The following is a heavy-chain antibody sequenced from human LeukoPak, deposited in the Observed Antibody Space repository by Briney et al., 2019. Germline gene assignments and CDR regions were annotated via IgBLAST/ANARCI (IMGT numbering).Heavy chain of an antibody. D-gene: IGHD3-10*01. Sequence: SETLSLTCTVSGGSISSSSYYWGWIRQPPGKGLEWIGSIYYSGSTYYNPSLKSRFTISVDTSKNQFSLKLSSVTAADTAVYYCARDTRYYYGYYFDYWGQGTLVTVSS. J-gene: IGHJ4*02. CDR3: ARDTRYYYGYYFDY. CDR2: IYYSGST. V-gene: IGHV4-39*07. CDR1: GGSISSSSYY.